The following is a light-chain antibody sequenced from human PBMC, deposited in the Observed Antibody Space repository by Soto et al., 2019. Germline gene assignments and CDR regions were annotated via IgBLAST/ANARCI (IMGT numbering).Light chain of an antibody. Sequence: QSVLTQPPSASGTPGQRVTISCSGSSSNIGSNTVNWYQQLPGTTPKLLIYNNDQRPSGVPDRFSGSKSGTSASLAISGLQSEDEADYYRAAWDDSLNGPVVFGGGTKLTVL. J-gene: IGLJ2*01. CDR2: NND. CDR3: AAWDDSLNGPVV. CDR1: SSNIGSNT. V-gene: IGLV1-44*01.